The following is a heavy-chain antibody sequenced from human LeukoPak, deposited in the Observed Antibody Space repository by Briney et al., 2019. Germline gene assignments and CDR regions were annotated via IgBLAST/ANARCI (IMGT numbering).Heavy chain of an antibody. CDR3: ARGTVIRYFDWLSRYFDY. V-gene: IGHV3-11*04. CDR2: ISSSGSTI. CDR1: GFTFSDYY. J-gene: IGHJ4*02. Sequence: GGSLRLSCAASGFTFSDYYMSWIRQAPGKGLEWVSYISSSGSTIYYADSVKGRFTISRDNAKNSLYLQMNSLRAEDTAVYYCARGTVIRYFDWLSRYFDYWGQGTLVTVSS. D-gene: IGHD3-9*01.